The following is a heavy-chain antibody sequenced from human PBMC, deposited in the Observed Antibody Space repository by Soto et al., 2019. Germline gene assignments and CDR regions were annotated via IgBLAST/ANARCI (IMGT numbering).Heavy chain of an antibody. CDR3: ARDPSGWGLDC. CDR1: GFTFSTYD. V-gene: IGHV3-13*01. J-gene: IGHJ4*02. Sequence: EVQLVQSGGGLVQPGGSLRLSCAASGFTFSTYDMHWVRQVAGKGLEWVSAIGTAGDTHYSGSVKGRCTISRENAKSCLYLQMNSLSAEGTAVYYCARDPSGWGLDCCVQGTLVTVSS. CDR2: IGTAGDT. D-gene: IGHD6-19*01.